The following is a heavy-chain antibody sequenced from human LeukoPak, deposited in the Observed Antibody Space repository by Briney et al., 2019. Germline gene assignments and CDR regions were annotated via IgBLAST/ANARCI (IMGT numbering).Heavy chain of an antibody. CDR3: ARSREVTAAISYF. V-gene: IGHV3-30-3*01. J-gene: IGHJ4*02. CDR2: ISYDGSNK. D-gene: IGHD2-2*01. CDR1: GFTFSSYA. Sequence: PGRSLRLSCAASGFTFSSYAMHWVRQAPGKGLEWVAVISYDGSNKYYADPVKGRFTISRDNSKNTLYLQMNSLRAEDTAVYYCARSREVTAAISYFGGQGTLVTVSS.